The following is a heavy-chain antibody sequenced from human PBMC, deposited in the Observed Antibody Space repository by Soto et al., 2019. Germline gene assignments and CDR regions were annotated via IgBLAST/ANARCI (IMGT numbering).Heavy chain of an antibody. D-gene: IGHD1-26*01. V-gene: IGHV3-30*18. J-gene: IGHJ5*02. CDR3: ANVGPRWLRVPDCTYYIGS. Sequence: AGGSLRLSCVASGFTFSHYGMHWVRQTPGKGLEWVALISYDGNNRYVADSVKGRFSISRDDANNALYLQMNSLTPADTGLYFCANVGPRWLRVPDCTYYIGSWGQGSLFTVSS. CDR1: GFTFSHYG. CDR2: ISYDGNNR.